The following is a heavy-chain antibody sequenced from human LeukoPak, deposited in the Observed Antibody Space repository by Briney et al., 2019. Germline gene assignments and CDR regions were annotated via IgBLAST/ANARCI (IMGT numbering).Heavy chain of an antibody. Sequence: ASVKVSCKVSGYNLTTYGINWARQAPGQGPEWMGWLSAYIGGTNYAQDFQGRVTMTTDTSTSTAYMELRSLRSDDTAVYYCARELYNLAADHWGQRTLVIVSS. V-gene: IGHV1-18*01. CDR1: GYNLTTYG. D-gene: IGHD1-20*01. CDR3: ARELYNLAADH. CDR2: LSAYIGGT. J-gene: IGHJ4*02.